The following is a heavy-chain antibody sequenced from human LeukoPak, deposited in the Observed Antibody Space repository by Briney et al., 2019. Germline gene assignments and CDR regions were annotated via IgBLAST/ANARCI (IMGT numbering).Heavy chain of an antibody. CDR2: IYSSGST. CDR1: GGSISSYY. V-gene: IGHV4-4*07. CDR3: ARDGLGSGWYSVWFDP. D-gene: IGHD6-19*01. Sequence: SSETLSLTCTVSGGSISSYYWSWIRQPAGKGLEWIGRIYSSGSTNYNPSLKSRVTMSIDTSKNEFSLKLSSVTDAGKDMYHCARDGLGSGWYSVWFDPWGQGTLVTVSS. J-gene: IGHJ5*02.